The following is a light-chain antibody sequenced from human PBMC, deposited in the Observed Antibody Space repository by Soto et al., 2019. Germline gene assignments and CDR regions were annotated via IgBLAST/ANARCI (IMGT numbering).Light chain of an antibody. J-gene: IGKJ1*01. CDR3: QQYNNWPPWT. CDR1: QSVSSN. CDR2: GAS. V-gene: IGKV3-15*01. Sequence: EIVMTQSPATLSVSPGERATLSCRASQSVSSNLAWYQQKPGQAPRLLIYGASTRATGIPARFSGSGSGTEFPTTISSLQSEDFAVYYCQQYNNWPPWTFGQGTKVEIK.